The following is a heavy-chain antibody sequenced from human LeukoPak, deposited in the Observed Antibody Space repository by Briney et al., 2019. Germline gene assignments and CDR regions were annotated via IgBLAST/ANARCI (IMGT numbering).Heavy chain of an antibody. J-gene: IGHJ4*02. V-gene: IGHV4-4*09. Sequence: PSETLSLTCTVTVSGYSVSSKSWSWLRQPPGKGLEWIGYIYTSGRTSYKPSLRSRVTISVDTSKNQFSLTLSSVTAADTAVYYCSVAGSWGQGTLVTVSS. CDR3: SVAGS. CDR2: IYTSGRT. CDR1: GYSVSSKS. D-gene: IGHD2-15*01.